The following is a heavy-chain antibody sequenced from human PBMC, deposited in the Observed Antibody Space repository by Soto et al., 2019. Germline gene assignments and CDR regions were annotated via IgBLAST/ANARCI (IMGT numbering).Heavy chain of an antibody. CDR1: GDSFSNYW. Sequence: PGESLKISCKGSGDSFSNYWIAWVRQMPGKGLEWMGIIYPGDSDTRYSPSFQGQVTISADTSINTVYLQWSSLKASDTAMYYCAGHPNHFWSGYFRRGWFDPWGQGTLVTVSS. V-gene: IGHV5-51*01. J-gene: IGHJ5*02. CDR3: AGHPNHFWSGYFRRGWFDP. CDR2: IYPGDSDT. D-gene: IGHD3-3*02.